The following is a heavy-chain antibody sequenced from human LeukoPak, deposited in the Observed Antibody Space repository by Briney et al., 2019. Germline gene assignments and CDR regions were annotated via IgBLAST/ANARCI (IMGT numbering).Heavy chain of an antibody. CDR2: IYYGGST. D-gene: IGHD6-19*01. V-gene: IGHV4-31*03. J-gene: IGHJ6*02. CDR1: GGSISSGGYY. Sequence: SETLSLTCTVSGGSISSGGYYWSWIRQHPGKGLEWIGYIYYGGSTYYNPSLKSRVTISVDTSKNQFSLKLSSVTAADTAVYYCARTVAGGGFYYYYGMDVWGQGTTVTVSS. CDR3: ARTVAGGGFYYYYGMDV.